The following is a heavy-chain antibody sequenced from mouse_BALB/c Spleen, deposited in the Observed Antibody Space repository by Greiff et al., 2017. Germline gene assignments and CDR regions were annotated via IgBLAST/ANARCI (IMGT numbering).Heavy chain of an antibody. D-gene: IGHD2-10*01. CDR3: ARASYYGNYGGFAY. J-gene: IGHJ3*01. CDR2: ISSGSSTI. Sequence: DVHLVESGGGLVQPGGSRKLSCAASGFTFSSFGMHWVRQAPEKGLEWVAYISSGSSTIYYADTVKGRFTISRDNPKNTLFLQMTSLRSEDTAMYYCARASYYGNYGGFAYWGQGTLVTVSA. V-gene: IGHV5-17*02. CDR1: GFTFSSFG.